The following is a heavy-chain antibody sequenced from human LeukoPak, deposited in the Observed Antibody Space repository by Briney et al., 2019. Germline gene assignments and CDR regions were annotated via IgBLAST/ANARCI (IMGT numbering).Heavy chain of an antibody. Sequence: PSETLSLTXTVSGGSITSYSWSWIRLPAGKGVEWIGRINPSGSTDYNTSLKSRLTMSLDTSKNHFSLNLNSVTAADTAVYYCARQQLKTMASFDSWGQGTLVTVSS. CDR3: ARQQLKTMASFDS. D-gene: IGHD4/OR15-4a*01. CDR1: GGSITSYS. CDR2: INPSGST. J-gene: IGHJ4*02. V-gene: IGHV4-4*07.